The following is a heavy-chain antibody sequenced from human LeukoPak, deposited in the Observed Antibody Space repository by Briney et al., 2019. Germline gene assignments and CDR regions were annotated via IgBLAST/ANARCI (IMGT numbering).Heavy chain of an antibody. CDR3: AREYDFWAQYRYMDV. CDR1: GGTFSGYA. V-gene: IGHV1-69*13. CDR2: IIPIFGTA. J-gene: IGHJ6*03. D-gene: IGHD3-3*01. Sequence: SVKVSCKASGGTFSGYAISWVRQAPGQGLEWMGGIIPIFGTANYAQKFQGRVTITADESTSTAYMELSSLRSEDTAVYYCAREYDFWAQYRYMDVWGKGTTVTVSS.